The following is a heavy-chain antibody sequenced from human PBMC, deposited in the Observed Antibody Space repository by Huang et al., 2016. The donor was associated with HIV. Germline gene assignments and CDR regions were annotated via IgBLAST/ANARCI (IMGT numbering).Heavy chain of an antibody. CDR2: ISNAGSNN. V-gene: IGHV3-30-3*01. Sequence: QVQLVESGGGVVQPGRSLRLSCAASGFPFNNHAMHWVRQAPGTGLDWVAVISNAGSNNYYADSVKGRFTISRDSSKSTLFLHMTSLRTEDTAVYYCARAKDTWDAYDIWGQGTMVIVSS. J-gene: IGHJ3*02. D-gene: IGHD5-18*01. CDR3: ARAKDTWDAYDI. CDR1: GFPFNNHA.